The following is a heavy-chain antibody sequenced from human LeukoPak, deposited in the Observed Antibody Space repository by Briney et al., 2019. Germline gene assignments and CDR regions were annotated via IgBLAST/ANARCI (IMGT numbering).Heavy chain of an antibody. CDR1: GYTFTSYY. CDR3: ARGFTGSSSWIAWFDP. D-gene: IGHD6-13*01. Sequence: GASVKVSCKASGYTFTSYYMHWVRQAPGQGLEWMGIINPSGGSTSYAQKFQGRVTMTRDTSASTVYMELSSLRSEDTAVYYCARGFTGSSSWIAWFDPWGQGTLVTVSS. CDR2: INPSGGST. V-gene: IGHV1-46*01. J-gene: IGHJ5*02.